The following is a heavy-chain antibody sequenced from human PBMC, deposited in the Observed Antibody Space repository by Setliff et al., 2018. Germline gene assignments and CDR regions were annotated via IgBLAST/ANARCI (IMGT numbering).Heavy chain of an antibody. J-gene: IGHJ4*02. CDR2: IYTSGST. CDR3: ARFLNPRDGYQNSPGFDF. D-gene: IGHD5-12*01. V-gene: IGHV4-4*08. CDR1: GGSISSYY. Sequence: SETLSLTCTVSGGSISSYYWSWIRQPPGKGLEWIGYIYTSGSTNYNPSLKSRVTISVDTSKNQFSLKLSSVTAADTAVYYCARFLNPRDGYQNSPGFDFWGQGTLVTVS.